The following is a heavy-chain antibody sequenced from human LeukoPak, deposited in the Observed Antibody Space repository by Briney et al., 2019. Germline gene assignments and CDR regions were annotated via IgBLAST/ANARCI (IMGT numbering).Heavy chain of an antibody. J-gene: IGHJ5*02. CDR3: ARGFIGPDYDFWSGPNWFDP. V-gene: IGHV4-59*01. D-gene: IGHD3-3*01. CDR2: IYSSGRT. Sequence: PLQTLSLTSTVSAGSINSYSWSWIRQPPAKGLEWIGYIYSSGRTNSNPSLKSRVTISVDTSKNQFSLELSSVTAADTAVDYCARGFIGPDYDFWSGPNWFDPWGQGTLVTVSS. CDR1: AGSINSYS.